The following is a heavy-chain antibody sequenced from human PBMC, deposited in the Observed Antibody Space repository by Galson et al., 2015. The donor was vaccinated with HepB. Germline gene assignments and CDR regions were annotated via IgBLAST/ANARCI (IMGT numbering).Heavy chain of an antibody. CDR1: GYTFTSYG. CDR2: ISAYNGNT. CDR3: ARDGRSSLRDILTGYDY. J-gene: IGHJ4*02. Sequence: SVKVSCKASGYTFTSYGISWVRQAPGQGLEWMGWISAYNGNTNYAQKLQGRVTMTTDTSTSTAYMELRSLRSDDTAVYYCARDGRSSLRDILTGYDYWGQGTLVTVSS. V-gene: IGHV1-18*01. D-gene: IGHD3-9*01.